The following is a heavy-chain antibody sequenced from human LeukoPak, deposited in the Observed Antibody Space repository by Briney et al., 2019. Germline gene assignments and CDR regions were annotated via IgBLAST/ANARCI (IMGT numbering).Heavy chain of an antibody. CDR3: ARVDYYDSSGYYYSRPPFDY. CDR1: GYTFTSYG. D-gene: IGHD3-22*01. CDR2: ISAYNGNT. J-gene: IGHJ4*02. Sequence: ASVKVSCKASGYTFTSYGISWVGQAPGRGLEWMGWISAYNGNTNYAQKLQGRVTMTTDTSTSTAYMELRSLRSDDTAVYYCARVDYYDSSGYYYSRPPFDYWGQGTLVTVSS. V-gene: IGHV1-18*01.